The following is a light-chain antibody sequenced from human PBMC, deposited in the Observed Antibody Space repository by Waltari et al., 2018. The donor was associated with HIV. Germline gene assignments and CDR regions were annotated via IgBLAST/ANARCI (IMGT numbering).Light chain of an antibody. CDR3: CSYAGSYTGV. V-gene: IGLV2-11*01. J-gene: IGLJ2*01. CDR1: SSDVGGYNY. Sequence: QSALTQPRSVSGSPGQSVTISCTGTSSDVGGYNYVSRYQQHPGKAPKLMSYDVSKRPSGVPDRVSGSKSGNTASLTSSGLQAEDEADYYCCSYAGSYTGVFGGGTKLTVL. CDR2: DVS.